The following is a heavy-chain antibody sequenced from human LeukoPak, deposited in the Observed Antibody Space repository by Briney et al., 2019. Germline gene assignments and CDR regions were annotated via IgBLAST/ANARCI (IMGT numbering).Heavy chain of an antibody. J-gene: IGHJ4*02. Sequence: GGSLRLSCAASGFTFSSYAMSWVRQAPGKGLEWVSAISGSGGSTYYADSVKGRFTIPRDNSKNTLYLQMNSLRAEDTAVYYCAKDRRYDFWSGRPGDYWGQGTLVTVSS. V-gene: IGHV3-23*01. CDR1: GFTFSSYA. CDR3: AKDRRYDFWSGRPGDY. CDR2: ISGSGGST. D-gene: IGHD3-3*01.